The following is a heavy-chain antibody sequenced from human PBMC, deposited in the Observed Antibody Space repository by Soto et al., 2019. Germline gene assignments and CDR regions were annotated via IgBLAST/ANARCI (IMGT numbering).Heavy chain of an antibody. CDR3: ATSQKGYNWNYFDH. CDR2: VFYTGFT. V-gene: IGHV4-39*01. CDR1: GASISGSYYY. D-gene: IGHD1-20*01. J-gene: IGHJ4*02. Sequence: SETLSLTCAGSGASISGSYYYWAWLRQSPGKGPEWIGSVFYTGFTSYNPSLESRVSVSVDTSKSQFSLKLSAVTAADTAVYYCATSQKGYNWNYFDHWGQGALVTVSS.